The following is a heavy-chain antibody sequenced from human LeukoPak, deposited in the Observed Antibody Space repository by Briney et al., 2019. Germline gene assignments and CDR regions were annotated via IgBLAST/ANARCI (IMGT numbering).Heavy chain of an antibody. V-gene: IGHV1-8*01. D-gene: IGHD3-10*01. CDR1: GYTFISYD. CDR2: MKPDSGNT. Sequence: ASVKVSCKASGYTFISYDINWVRQATGQGLEWMGWMKPDSGNTGYAQKFQGRVTMTRNTSTNTAYMELSSLTSEDTAVYYCTRAPRELSGKWGQGTLVTVSS. J-gene: IGHJ4*02. CDR3: TRAPRELSGK.